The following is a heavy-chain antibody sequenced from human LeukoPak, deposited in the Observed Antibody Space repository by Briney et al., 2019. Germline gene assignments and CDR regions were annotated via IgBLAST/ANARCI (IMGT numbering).Heavy chain of an antibody. CDR3: ARHGPYSSGWYGWYFQH. CDR1: GYSISSGYY. D-gene: IGHD6-19*01. CDR2: GYHIGST. V-gene: IGHV4-38-2*02. Sequence: SETLSLTCTVSGYSISSGYYWGWIRQPPGKGLEWIGSGYHIGSTYYNPSLKSRVTISVDTSKNQFSLKLNSVTAADTAVYYCARHGPYSSGWYGWYFQHWGQGTLVTVSS. J-gene: IGHJ1*01.